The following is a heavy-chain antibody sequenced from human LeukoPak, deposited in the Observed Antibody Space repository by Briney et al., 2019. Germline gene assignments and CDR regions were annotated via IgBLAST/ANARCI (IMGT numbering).Heavy chain of an antibody. CDR2: IYYSGST. J-gene: IGHJ5*02. Sequence: SETLSLTCTVSGGSISSSSYYWGWIRQPPGKGLEWIGSIYYSGSTYYNPSLKSRVTISVDTSKNQFSLKLSSVTAADTAVYYCARQSNPGWFDPWGQGTLVTVSS. CDR1: GGSISSSSYY. CDR3: ARQSNPGWFDP. V-gene: IGHV4-39*01. D-gene: IGHD4-11*01.